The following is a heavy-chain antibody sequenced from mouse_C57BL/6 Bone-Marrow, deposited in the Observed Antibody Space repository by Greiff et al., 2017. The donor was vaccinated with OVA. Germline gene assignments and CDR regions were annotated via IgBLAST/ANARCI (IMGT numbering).Heavy chain of an antibody. V-gene: IGHV1-69*01. CDR1: GYTFTSYW. Sequence: QVQLKQPGAELVMPGASVKLSCKASGYTFTSYWMHWVKQRPGQGLEWIGEIDPSDSYTNYNQKFKGKSTLTVDKSSSTAYMQLSSLTSEDSAVYYCARITTVDWYFDVWGTGTTVTVSS. CDR3: ARITTVDWYFDV. D-gene: IGHD1-1*01. J-gene: IGHJ1*03. CDR2: IDPSDSYT.